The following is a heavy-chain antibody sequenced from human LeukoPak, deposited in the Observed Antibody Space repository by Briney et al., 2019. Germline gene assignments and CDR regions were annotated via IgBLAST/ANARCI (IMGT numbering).Heavy chain of an antibody. CDR3: ARVAVVVPEFFDY. CDR1: GFTFSSYA. Sequence: PGRSLRLSCAASGFTFSSYAMHWVRQAPGKGLEWVAVISYDGSNKYYADSVKGRFTISRDNSKNTLYLQMNSLRAEDTAVYYCARVAVVVPEFFDYWGQGTLVTVSS. CDR2: ISYDGSNK. D-gene: IGHD2-2*01. V-gene: IGHV3-30-3*01. J-gene: IGHJ4*02.